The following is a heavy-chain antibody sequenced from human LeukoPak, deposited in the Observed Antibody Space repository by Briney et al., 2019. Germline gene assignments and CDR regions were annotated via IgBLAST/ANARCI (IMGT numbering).Heavy chain of an antibody. CDR2: ISYDGSNK. Sequence: PGGSLRLSCAASGFMFSSYGMHWVRQAPGKRLVCVAAISYDGSNKYYGDSVKGRFTISRDNSKNTLYLEMNNLRPEDTGVYYCAKDGGSGWPLDSWGQGTLVTASS. D-gene: IGHD6-19*01. V-gene: IGHV3-30*18. CDR3: AKDGGSGWPLDS. J-gene: IGHJ4*02. CDR1: GFMFSSYG.